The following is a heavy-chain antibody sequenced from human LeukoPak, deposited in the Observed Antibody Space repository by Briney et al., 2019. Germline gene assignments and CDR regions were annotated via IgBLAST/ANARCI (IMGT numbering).Heavy chain of an antibody. Sequence: GGSLRLSCAASGLTFSSYGMSWVRQAPGKGLEWVSLINYNGGGTYYADSVKRRFTLSRHNTKNTLYMQMNSLRAEDTALYYCAKGSGLGVTNVDYWGQGTLVTVSS. CDR3: AKGSGLGVTNVDY. CDR2: INYNGGGT. J-gene: IGHJ4*02. V-gene: IGHV3-23*01. CDR1: GLTFSSYG. D-gene: IGHD3-3*01.